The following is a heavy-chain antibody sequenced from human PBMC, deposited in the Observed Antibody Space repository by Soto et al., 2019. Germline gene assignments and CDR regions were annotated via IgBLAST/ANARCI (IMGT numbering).Heavy chain of an antibody. CDR1: GFTFSNAW. J-gene: IGHJ4*02. CDR2: IKSKTDGGTT. CDR3: TTDLDYYGSGMPLDY. Sequence: GGSLRLSCAASGFTFSNAWMNWVRQAPGKGLEWVGRIKSKTDGGTTDYAAPVKGRFTISRDDSKNTLYLQMNSLKTEDTAVYYCTTDLDYYGSGMPLDYWGQGTLVTVSS. V-gene: IGHV3-15*07. D-gene: IGHD3-10*01.